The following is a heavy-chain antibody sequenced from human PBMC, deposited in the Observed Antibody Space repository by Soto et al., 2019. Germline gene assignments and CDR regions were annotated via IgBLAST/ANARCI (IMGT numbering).Heavy chain of an antibody. V-gene: IGHV1-46*01. D-gene: IGHD6-13*01. CDR3: ARDLDPKIAASGQQDYGTAV. J-gene: IGHJ6*02. CDR2: INPSAGTT. CDR1: GYTFTSYY. Sequence: GASVKVSCKASGYTFTSYYMHWVRQAPGQGLEWMGVINPSAGTTSYAQKFQGRVTMTRDTSTSTVYMELSSLRSEDTAVYYCARDLDPKIAASGQQDYGTAVSGQGTTV.